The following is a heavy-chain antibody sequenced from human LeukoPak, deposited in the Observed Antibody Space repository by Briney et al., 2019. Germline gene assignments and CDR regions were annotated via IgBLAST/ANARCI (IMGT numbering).Heavy chain of an antibody. CDR2: INHSGST. Sequence: PSETLSLTCAVYGGSFSGYYWSWIRQPPGKGLEWIGEINHSGSTNYNPSLKSRVTISVDTSKNQFSLKLSSVTAADTAVYYCASISSGWYGYWGQGTLVTVSS. V-gene: IGHV4-34*01. J-gene: IGHJ4*02. CDR1: GGSFSGYY. D-gene: IGHD6-19*01. CDR3: ASISSGWYGY.